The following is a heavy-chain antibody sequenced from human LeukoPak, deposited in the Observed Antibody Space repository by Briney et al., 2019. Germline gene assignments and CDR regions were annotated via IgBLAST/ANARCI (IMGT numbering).Heavy chain of an antibody. J-gene: IGHJ3*02. V-gene: IGHV7-4-1*02. CDR3: ASEQPKPVDSNGWRAPAFDI. Sequence: ASVKVSCKASGYTFTSYAMNWVRQAPGQGLEWMGWINTNTGNPTYAQGFTGRFVFSLDTSVSTAYLQVSSLKAEDTAVYYCASEQPKPVDSNGWRAPAFDIWGQGTMVTVSS. CDR2: INTNTGNP. CDR1: GYTFTSYA. D-gene: IGHD1-14*01.